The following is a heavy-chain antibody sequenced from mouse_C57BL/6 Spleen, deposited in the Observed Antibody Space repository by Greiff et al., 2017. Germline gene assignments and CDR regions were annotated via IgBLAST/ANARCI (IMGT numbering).Heavy chain of an antibody. J-gene: IGHJ4*01. CDR2: IDPSDSYT. CDR3: ARQDSNYPLAMDY. D-gene: IGHD2-5*01. CDR1: GYTFTSYW. V-gene: IGHV1-69*01. Sequence: QVQLQQPGAELVMPGASVKLSCKASGYTFTSYWMHWVKQRPGQGLEWIGEIDPSDSYTNYNQKFKGKSTLTVDKSSSTAYMQLSSLTSEDSAVYYCARQDSNYPLAMDYWGQGTSVTVSS.